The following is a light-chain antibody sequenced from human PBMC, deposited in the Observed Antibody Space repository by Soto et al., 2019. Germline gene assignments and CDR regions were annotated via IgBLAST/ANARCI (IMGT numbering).Light chain of an antibody. CDR2: GAS. Sequence: EIVLTQSPGTLSLSPGERATLSCRASQSVSSNQLAWYQQKPGQAPSLLIYGASTRATGIPVRFSGSGSGTEFTLIISSLQSEDSAVYYCQQYNSWLWTFGQGTKVDI. CDR3: QQYNSWLWT. V-gene: IGKV3-15*01. J-gene: IGKJ1*01. CDR1: QSVSSN.